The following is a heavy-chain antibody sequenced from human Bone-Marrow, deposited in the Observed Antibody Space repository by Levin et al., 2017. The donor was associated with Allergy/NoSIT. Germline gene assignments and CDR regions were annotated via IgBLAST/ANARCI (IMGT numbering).Heavy chain of an antibody. D-gene: IGHD4-17*01. V-gene: IGHV3-48*04. CDR1: GFDFSNFS. Sequence: GGSLRLSCVASGFDFSNFSMNWVRQAPGRGLEWVSYISSRSSTIYNAPSVRGRFTTSRDNAKNSLFLHMKTLRAEDTAVYYCAKGGFGTVTYYLPDLNWRDSWGQGTVVTVSA. CDR2: ISSRSSTI. J-gene: IGHJ5*01. CDR3: AKGGFGTVTYYLPDLNWRDS.